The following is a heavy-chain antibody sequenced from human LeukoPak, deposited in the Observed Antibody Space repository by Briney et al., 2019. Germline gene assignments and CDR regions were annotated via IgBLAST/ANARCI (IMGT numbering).Heavy chain of an antibody. J-gene: IGHJ4*02. CDR3: ASGIAADLY. Sequence: PSETLSLTCTVSGGSISSGDYYWTWIRQPPGKGLEWIGYIFYTGNTYYNPSLKSRVIISVDRSKNQFSLKLSSVTAADTALYYCASGIAADLYWGRGTLVTVSS. CDR1: GGSISSGDYY. D-gene: IGHD6-13*01. CDR2: IFYTGNT. V-gene: IGHV4-30-4*01.